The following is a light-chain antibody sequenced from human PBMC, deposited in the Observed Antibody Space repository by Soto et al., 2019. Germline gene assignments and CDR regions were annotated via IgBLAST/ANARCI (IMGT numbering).Light chain of an antibody. CDR1: QSITSNY. Sequence: IVLTQSPGTLSLSPGERATLSCRASQSITSNYLAWFQQKPGQAPRLLIFGASNRATGIPDRFSGSGSGTVFTLTISRPEPEDFAVYYCQQYGTSPDTFGPGTTVDIK. CDR2: GAS. V-gene: IGKV3-20*01. CDR3: QQYGTSPDT. J-gene: IGKJ3*01.